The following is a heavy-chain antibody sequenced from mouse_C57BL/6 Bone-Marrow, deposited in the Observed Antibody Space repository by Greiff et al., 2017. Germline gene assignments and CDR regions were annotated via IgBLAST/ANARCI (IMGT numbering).Heavy chain of an antibody. D-gene: IGHD1-1*01. CDR2: IYPRSGNT. CDR1: GYTFTSYG. J-gene: IGHJ4*01. V-gene: IGHV1-81*01. Sequence: QVQLQQSGAELARPGASVKLSCKASGYTFTSYGISWVQQRPGQGLEWIGEIYPRSGNTYYNEKFKGKATLTADKSSSTAYMELRSLTSEDSAVYFCAREWYYYGSSPYYYAMDYWGQGTSVTVSS. CDR3: AREWYYYGSSPYYYAMDY.